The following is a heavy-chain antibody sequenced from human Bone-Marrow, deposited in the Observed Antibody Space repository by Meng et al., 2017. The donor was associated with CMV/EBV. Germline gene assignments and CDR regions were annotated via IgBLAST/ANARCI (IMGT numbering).Heavy chain of an antibody. CDR3: ARDMGSSGYYGNNWFDP. V-gene: IGHV4-30-4*08. CDR1: GGSISSGDYY. Sequence: QGQRRESGPGPVRPSQTLSLHVTVSGGSISSGDYYWSWIRQPPGKGLEWIGYIYYSGSTYYNPSLKSRVTISVDTSKNQFSLKLSSVTAADTAVYYCARDMGSSGYYGNNWFDPWGQGTLVTVSS. J-gene: IGHJ5*02. D-gene: IGHD3-22*01. CDR2: IYYSGST.